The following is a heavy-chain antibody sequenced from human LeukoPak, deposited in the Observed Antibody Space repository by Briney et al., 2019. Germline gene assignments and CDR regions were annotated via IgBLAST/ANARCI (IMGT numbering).Heavy chain of an antibody. D-gene: IGHD3-16*02. CDR2: INPSGGST. CDR3: ARVAGYDYVWGSYRVPDFDY. CDR1: GYTFTSYY. J-gene: IGHJ4*02. Sequence: ASVKVSCKASGYTFTSYYMHWVRQAPGQGLEWMGIINPSGGSTSYAQKFQGRVTMTTDTSTSTAYMELRSLRSDDTAVYYCARVAGYDYVWGSYRVPDFDYWGQGTLVTVSS. V-gene: IGHV1-46*01.